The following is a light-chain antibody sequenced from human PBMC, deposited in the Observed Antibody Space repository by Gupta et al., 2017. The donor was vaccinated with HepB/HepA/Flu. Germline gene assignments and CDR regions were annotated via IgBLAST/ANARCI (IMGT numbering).Light chain of an antibody. Sequence: LSASVGDRVIITCRASQGISSSLAWFQQKPGRAPNLLIYAASTLEIGVPSRFSGSGSGTEFTLTISSLQPEDFATYYCQQISSYPLTFGPGTKVDVK. CDR1: QGISSS. CDR2: AAS. V-gene: IGKV1-9*01. CDR3: QQISSYPLT. J-gene: IGKJ3*01.